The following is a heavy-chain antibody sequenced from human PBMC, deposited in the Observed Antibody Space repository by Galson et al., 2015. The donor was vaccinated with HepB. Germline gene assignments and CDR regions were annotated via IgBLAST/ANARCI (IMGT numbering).Heavy chain of an antibody. CDR3: AKDHYSYYDILTVSGHWYFDL. CDR2: ISGSGGCT. Sequence: SLRLSCAASGFTFSSYAMSWVRQAPGKGLEWVSAISGSGGCTYYADSVKGRFTISRDNSKNTLYLQMNSLRAEDTAVYYCAKDHYSYYDILTVSGHWYFDLWGRGTLVTVSS. J-gene: IGHJ2*01. D-gene: IGHD3-9*01. V-gene: IGHV3-23*01. CDR1: GFTFSSYA.